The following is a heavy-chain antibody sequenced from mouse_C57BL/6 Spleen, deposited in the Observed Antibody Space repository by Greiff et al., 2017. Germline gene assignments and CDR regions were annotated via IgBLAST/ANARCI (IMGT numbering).Heavy chain of an antibody. J-gene: IGHJ4*01. CDR2: IYPGDGDT. CDR1: GYAFSRYW. CDR3: ARWADYYGSSYIYAMGY. D-gene: IGHD1-1*01. V-gene: IGHV1-80*01. Sequence: QVQLQQSGAELVKPGASVKISCKASGYAFSRYWLNWVKQRPGKGLEWIGQIYPGDGDTNYNGTFKGKATLTADKSSSTAYMQRSSLTSEDSAVYFCARWADYYGSSYIYAMGYWGQGTSVTVSS.